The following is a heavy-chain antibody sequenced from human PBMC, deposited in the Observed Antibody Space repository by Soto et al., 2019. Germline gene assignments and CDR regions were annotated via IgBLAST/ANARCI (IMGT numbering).Heavy chain of an antibody. CDR3: ARAPDGSGSYYYFDG. CDR2: INRDGNEK. V-gene: IGHV3-7*03. J-gene: IGHJ4*02. CDR1: GFTVSSYW. Sequence: GGSLRLSCAASGFTVSSYWMSWVRQAPGKGLQWVANINRDGNEKYYVDSLKGRFTISRDNAENSLYLQMNTLRAEDTAVYYCARAPDGSGSYYYFDGWGQGTLVTVSS. D-gene: IGHD3-22*01.